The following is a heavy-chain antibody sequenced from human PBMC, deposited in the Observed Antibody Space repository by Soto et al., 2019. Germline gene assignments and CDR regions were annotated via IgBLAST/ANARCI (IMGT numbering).Heavy chain of an antibody. D-gene: IGHD1-26*01. CDR3: TKEYIVGTTWGYFES. V-gene: IGHV3-30*18. CDR1: GFIFSTYG. Sequence: VQLVESGEGVVQPGGSLRLSCAASGFIFSTYGMHWVRQVPGKGLEWVAHISYDGSNEHYADSVKGRFTVSRDNAKNTLSLQMTSLRSEDTAIYYCTKEYIVGTTWGYFESWGQGTLVTVSS. J-gene: IGHJ4*02. CDR2: ISYDGSNE.